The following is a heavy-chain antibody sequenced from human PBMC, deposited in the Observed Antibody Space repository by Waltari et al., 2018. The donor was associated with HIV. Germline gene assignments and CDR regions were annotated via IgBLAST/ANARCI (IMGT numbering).Heavy chain of an antibody. CDR2: INSDGRRR. Sequence: EVQLVESGGGLVQPGGSLRLSCTASGLAFTSYWVHWVRQVPGKGLVWVSGINSDGRRRTYADSLRGRFTISRDNAKNTLFLQMNSLRVEDTALYYCARSLHYYGSGRFDFWGQGTLVAVSS. D-gene: IGHD3-10*01. CDR1: GLAFTSYW. V-gene: IGHV3-74*03. CDR3: ARSLHYYGSGRFDF. J-gene: IGHJ4*02.